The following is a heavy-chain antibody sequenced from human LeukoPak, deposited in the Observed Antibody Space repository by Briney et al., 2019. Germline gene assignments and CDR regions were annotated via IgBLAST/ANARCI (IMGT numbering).Heavy chain of an antibody. D-gene: IGHD3-9*01. CDR1: GGSISSYY. Sequence: PSETLSLTCTVAGGSISSYYWSWIRQPPGKGLEWIGYIYYSGSTNYNPSLKSRVTISVDTSKNQFSLKLSSVTAADTAVYYCARLRNFSGYRFDPRGQGTLVTVSS. J-gene: IGHJ5*02. V-gene: IGHV4-59*01. CDR3: ARLRNFSGYRFDP. CDR2: IYYSGST.